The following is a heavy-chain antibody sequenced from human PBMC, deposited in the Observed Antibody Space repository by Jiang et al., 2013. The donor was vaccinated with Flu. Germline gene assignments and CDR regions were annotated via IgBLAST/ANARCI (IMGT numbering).Heavy chain of an antibody. CDR1: GGSISNYY. CDR2: IYYSGST. J-gene: IGHJ4*02. D-gene: IGHD3-16*01. CDR3: ARGWGYFDY. V-gene: IGHV4-59*01. Sequence: GSGLVKPSETLSLTCTVSGGSISNYYWSWIRQPPGKGLEWIGYIYYSGSTNYNPSLKSRVTISVDTSKNQFSLKLSSVTAADTAVYYCARGWGYFDYWGQGNPGHRLL.